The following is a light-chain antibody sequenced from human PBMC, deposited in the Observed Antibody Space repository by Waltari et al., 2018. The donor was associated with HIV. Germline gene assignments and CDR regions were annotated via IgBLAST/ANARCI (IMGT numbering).Light chain of an antibody. Sequence: DIQMTQSPRSLSASVGDRVTISCWASQRIGNSLAWDQQKPSEATTLLIYQASTLVSWVPSRFSGSGSGTEFTLAISSLQPDDFATYYCQQYHIYSTFGQGTRV. CDR1: QRIGNS. J-gene: IGKJ1*01. V-gene: IGKV1-5*03. CDR3: QQYHIYST. CDR2: QAS.